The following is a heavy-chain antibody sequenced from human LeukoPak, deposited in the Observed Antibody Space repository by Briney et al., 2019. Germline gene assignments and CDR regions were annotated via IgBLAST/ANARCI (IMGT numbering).Heavy chain of an antibody. Sequence: SETLSLTCAVYGVSFSGYYWSWIRQPPGKGLEWIGEINHSGSTNYNPSLKTRVTISVDTSKNQFSLKMSSVTAADTAVYYCARSLGISSIDYWGQGTLVTVSS. D-gene: IGHD1-26*01. V-gene: IGHV4-34*01. J-gene: IGHJ4*02. CDR1: GVSFSGYY. CDR3: ARSLGISSIDY. CDR2: INHSGST.